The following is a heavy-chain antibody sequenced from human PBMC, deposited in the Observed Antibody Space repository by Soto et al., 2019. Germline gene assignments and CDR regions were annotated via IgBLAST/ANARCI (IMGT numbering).Heavy chain of an antibody. J-gene: IGHJ5*02. V-gene: IGHV4-59*01. CDR1: GGSISSYY. D-gene: IGHD6-13*01. CDR2: IYYSGST. CDR3: ARLSAAAGYGWFDP. Sequence: PSETLSLTCTVSGGSISSYYWSWIRQPPGKGLGWIGYIYYSGSTNYNPSLKSRVTISVDTSKNQFSLKLSSVTAADTAVYYCARLSAAAGYGWFDPWGQGTLVTVSS.